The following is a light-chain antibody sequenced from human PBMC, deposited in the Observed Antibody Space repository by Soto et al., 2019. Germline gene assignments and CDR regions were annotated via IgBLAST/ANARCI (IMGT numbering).Light chain of an antibody. CDR3: ATWDDSLNGVV. CDR2: SNN. CDR1: SSNIGRHG. Sequence: QSVLTQPPSASGTPGQRVTNSCSGSSSNIGRHGVNWYQHLPGAAPKLLIYSNNQRPSGVPDRFSGSTSGTSVSLTISGLQSEDEADYYCATWDDSLNGVVFGGGTKLTVL. V-gene: IGLV1-44*01. J-gene: IGLJ2*01.